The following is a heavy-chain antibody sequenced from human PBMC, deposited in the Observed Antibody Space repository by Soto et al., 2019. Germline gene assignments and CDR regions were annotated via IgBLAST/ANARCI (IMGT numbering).Heavy chain of an antibody. V-gene: IGHV3-23*01. J-gene: IGHJ4*02. Sequence: GGSLRLSCAASGFTFSSYAMSWVRQAPGKGLEWVSAISGSGGSTYYADSVKGRFTSSRDNSKNTLYLQMNSLTAEDTAVYYCAKETYSGSYSIGYWGQGTLVTVSS. CDR1: GFTFSSYA. CDR3: AKETYSGSYSIGY. D-gene: IGHD1-26*01. CDR2: ISGSGGST.